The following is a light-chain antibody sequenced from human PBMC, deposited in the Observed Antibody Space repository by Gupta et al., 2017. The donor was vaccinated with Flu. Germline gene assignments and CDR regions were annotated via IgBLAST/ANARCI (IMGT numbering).Light chain of an antibody. CDR2: TVN. Sequence: SALTMTACVSGSPGPSTIIPCTGSGSDLGLYIYVSWTQHHPAKPPPLKFFTVNKRPSGVSHRFSGSKSGNTASLTITGLQAEDEGDYYCRSETNTNTLVVFGGGTKLTVL. J-gene: IGLJ3*02. V-gene: IGLV2-14*01. CDR3: RSETNTNTLVV. CDR1: GSDLGLYIY.